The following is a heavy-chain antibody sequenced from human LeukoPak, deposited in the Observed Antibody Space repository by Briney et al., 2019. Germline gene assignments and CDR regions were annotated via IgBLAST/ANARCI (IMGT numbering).Heavy chain of an antibody. CDR2: ISSSSSYI. V-gene: IGHV3-21*01. Sequence: GGSLRLSCAASGFTFSSYSMNWVRQAPGKGLEWVSSISSSSSYINYADSVRGRFTISRDNAKNSLFLQMESLRGEDTAVYYCARCTTGKTFGSLREIKKSREIDFWGQGTLVTVSS. CDR3: ARCTTGKTFGSLREIKKSREIDF. J-gene: IGHJ4*02. CDR1: GFTFSSYS. D-gene: IGHD1-1*01.